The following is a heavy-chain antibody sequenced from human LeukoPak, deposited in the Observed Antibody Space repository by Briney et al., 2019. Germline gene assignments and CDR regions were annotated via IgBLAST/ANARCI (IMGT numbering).Heavy chain of an antibody. CDR3: AKEAQADYYDSSGYFPFDY. V-gene: IGHV3-9*03. J-gene: IGHJ4*02. CDR2: ISRNSGSI. CDR1: GFTFDDYA. D-gene: IGHD3-22*01. Sequence: GGSLRLSCAASGFTFDDYAMHWVRQAPGKGLEWVSGISRNSGSIGYADSVKGRFTISRDNAKNSLYLQMNSLRAEDMALYYCAKEAQADYYDSSGYFPFDYWGQGTLVTVSS.